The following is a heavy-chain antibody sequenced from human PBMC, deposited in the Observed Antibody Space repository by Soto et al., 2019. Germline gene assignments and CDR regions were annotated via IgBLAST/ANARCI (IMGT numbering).Heavy chain of an antibody. V-gene: IGHV1-2*02. CDR1: GYTFSDYY. CDR3: ARDPTRLFVEWLFNY. CDR2: INPNSGGT. Sequence: ASVKVSCKASGYTFSDYYMHWVRQAPGQGLEWMGWINPNSGGTNFAQKFQGRVTVTRDTSISTAYMELSRLRSDDTAVYYCARDPTRLFVEWLFNYWGQGTLVTVSS. D-gene: IGHD3-3*01. J-gene: IGHJ4*02.